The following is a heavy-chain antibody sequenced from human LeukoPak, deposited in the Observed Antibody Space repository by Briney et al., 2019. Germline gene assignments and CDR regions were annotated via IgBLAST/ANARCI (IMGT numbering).Heavy chain of an antibody. CDR2: LCYSGNI. V-gene: IGHV4-39*01. CDR1: GGSFSSGYYC. CDR3: ARQNYGSAPLRY. D-gene: IGHD3-10*01. Sequence: SETLSLTCSISGGSFSSGYYCWGWVRQPPGKGLEWIGTLCYSGNIYYNPSLKSPVTISIDTSKNQFSLKLSSVTAADTAVYFCARQNYGSAPLRYWGQGTLVTVSS. J-gene: IGHJ4*02.